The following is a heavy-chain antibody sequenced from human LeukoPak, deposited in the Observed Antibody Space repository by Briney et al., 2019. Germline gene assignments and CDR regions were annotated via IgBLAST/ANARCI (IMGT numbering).Heavy chain of an antibody. V-gene: IGHV3-7*04. CDR1: GFTFDNYW. J-gene: IGHJ1*01. CDR2: IRQDGIEK. D-gene: IGHD3-22*01. Sequence: PGGSLRLSCAASGFTFDNYWMAWLRQAPGRGLELVANIRQDGIEKNYVDSVKGRFTVSRDNTRNSLFLDMSSLRAEDTAVYYCARGSSGYYCDHFSKWGQGSLVTVSS. CDR3: ARGSSGYYCDHFSK.